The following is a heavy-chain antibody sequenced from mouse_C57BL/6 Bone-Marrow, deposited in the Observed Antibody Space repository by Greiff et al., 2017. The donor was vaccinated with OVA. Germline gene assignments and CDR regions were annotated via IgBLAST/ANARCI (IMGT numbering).Heavy chain of an antibody. CDR3: ARDLRYYGPDY. D-gene: IGHD1-1*01. Sequence: EVKLMESGGGLVKPGGSLKLSCAASGFTFSSYAMSWVRQTPEKRLEWVATISDGGSYTYYPDNVKGRFTISRDNAKNNLYLQMSHLKSEDTAMYYCARDLRYYGPDYWGQGTTLTVSS. CDR2: ISDGGSYT. V-gene: IGHV5-4*01. J-gene: IGHJ2*01. CDR1: GFTFSSYA.